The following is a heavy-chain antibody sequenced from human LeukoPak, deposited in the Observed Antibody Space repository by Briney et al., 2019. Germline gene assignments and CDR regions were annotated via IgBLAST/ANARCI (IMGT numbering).Heavy chain of an antibody. V-gene: IGHV3-66*02. CDR2: IYSGGST. Sequence: GGSLRLSCAASGFTVSSNYMSWVRQAPGKGLEWVSVIYSGGSTYYADSVKGRFTISRDNSKNTLYLQMNSLRAEDTAVNYCARPSSWFGELPPYYFDYWGQGTLVTVSS. CDR1: GFTVSSNY. CDR3: ARPSSWFGELPPYYFDY. J-gene: IGHJ4*02. D-gene: IGHD3-10*01.